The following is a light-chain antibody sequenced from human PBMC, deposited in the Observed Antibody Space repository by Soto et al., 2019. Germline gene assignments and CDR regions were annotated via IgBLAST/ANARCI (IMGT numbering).Light chain of an antibody. CDR1: SSDVGGYNY. CDR3: KSYTSSSTYV. CDR2: DVN. J-gene: IGLJ1*01. Sequence: QSVLTQPASVSGSPGQSITISCTGTSSDVGGYNYVSWYQHNPGKAPKLMMYDVNNRPSGVSNHFSGSKSDNAASLTISGLQAEDEADYFCKSYTSSSTYVFGTGTKVTVL. V-gene: IGLV2-14*03.